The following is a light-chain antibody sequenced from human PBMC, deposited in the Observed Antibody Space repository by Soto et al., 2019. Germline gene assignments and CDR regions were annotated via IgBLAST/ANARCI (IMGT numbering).Light chain of an antibody. CDR3: QQRAAWPLT. Sequence: EIVLTQSPAMLSLSPGERATLSCRASLSVSDYLAWYQQKPGQAPRLLIYDVSNRATGIPARFSGSGSGTDFTLTISSLEPEDFAVYYCQQRAAWPLTFGGGTKVEIK. CDR2: DVS. J-gene: IGKJ4*01. V-gene: IGKV3-11*01. CDR1: LSVSDY.